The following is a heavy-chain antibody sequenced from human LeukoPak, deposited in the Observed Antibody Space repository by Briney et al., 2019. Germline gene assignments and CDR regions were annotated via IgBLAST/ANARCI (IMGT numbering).Heavy chain of an antibody. J-gene: IGHJ4*02. D-gene: IGHD6-13*01. V-gene: IGHV3-48*01. Sequence: GGSLRLSCAASGFTFSSYSMNWVRQAPGKGLEWVSYISSSSSTIYYADSVKGRFTISRDNAKNSLYLQMNSLRAEDTAVYYCARDMYSSSWFEDHWGQGTLVTVSS. CDR1: GFTFSSYS. CDR3: ARDMYSSSWFEDH. CDR2: ISSSSSTI.